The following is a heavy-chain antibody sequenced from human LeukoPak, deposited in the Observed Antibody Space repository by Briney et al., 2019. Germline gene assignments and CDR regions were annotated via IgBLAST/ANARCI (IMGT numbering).Heavy chain of an antibody. J-gene: IGHJ4*02. D-gene: IGHD1-1*01. CDR1: GFTFSDYY. CDR2: ISSSGSTI. Sequence: GGSLRLSCAASGFTFSDYYMSWIRQAPGKGLEWVSYISSSGSTIYYADSVKGRFTISRDNAKNSLYLQMNSLRAEDTAVYYCARGWANWNDEDYFDCWGQGTLVTVSS. CDR3: ARGWANWNDEDYFDC. V-gene: IGHV3-11*01.